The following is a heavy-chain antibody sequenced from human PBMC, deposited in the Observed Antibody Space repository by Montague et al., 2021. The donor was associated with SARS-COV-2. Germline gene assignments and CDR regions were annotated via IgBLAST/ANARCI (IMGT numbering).Heavy chain of an antibody. CDR2: INGSGGST. Sequence: SLRLSCAASGFTFSSYAMSWVRQAPGKGLEWVSDINGSGGSTYYXXSVKGRFTISRDNSKNTLYLQMDSLRAEDTAVYYCARDRRIVGVTALFDVWGQGTTVTVSS. J-gene: IGHJ6*02. CDR3: ARDRRIVGVTALFDV. CDR1: GFTFSSYA. V-gene: IGHV3-23*01. D-gene: IGHD2-15*01.